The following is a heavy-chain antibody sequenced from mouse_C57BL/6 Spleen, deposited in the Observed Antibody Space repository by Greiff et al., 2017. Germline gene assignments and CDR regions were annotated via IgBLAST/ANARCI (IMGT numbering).Heavy chain of an antibody. V-gene: IGHV1-80*01. CDR2: IYPGDGDT. J-gene: IGHJ3*01. Sequence: QVQLQQSGAELVKPGASVKISCKASGYAFSSYWMYWVKQRPGKGLEWIGQIYPGDGDTNYNGKFKGKATLTADKSSSTAYMQLSSLTSEDSAVXVGAKSYGNEGAWFAYWGQGTMVTVSA. CDR3: AKSYGNEGAWFAY. CDR1: GYAFSSYW. D-gene: IGHD2-1*01.